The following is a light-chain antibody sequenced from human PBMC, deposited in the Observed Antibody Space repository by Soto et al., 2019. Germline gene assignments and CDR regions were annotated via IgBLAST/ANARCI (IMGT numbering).Light chain of an antibody. J-gene: IGLJ1*01. CDR2: EVN. CDR1: SSDIGGYKY. V-gene: IGLV2-8*01. CDR3: SSYAGSHYV. Sequence: QSALTQPPSASGSPGQSVTISCTGTSSDIGGYKYVSWNQQHPGKAPKLMIYEVNMRPSGVPDRFSGSKSGNTASLTVSGLQAEDEADYYCSSYAGSHYVFGTGTKVTVL.